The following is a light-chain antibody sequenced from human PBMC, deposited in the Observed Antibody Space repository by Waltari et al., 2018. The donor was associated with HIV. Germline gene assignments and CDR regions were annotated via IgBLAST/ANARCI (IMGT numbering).Light chain of an antibody. Sequence: QSVLTQPPSASGAPGKRVPISCTGSSSNIGAVYDVHWYQQLPGTAPKLLIYGNNNRPSGVPDRFSGSKSGTSASLAITGLQAEDEADYYCQSYDRSLSGSVFGGGTKLTVL. V-gene: IGLV1-40*01. CDR1: SSNIGAVYD. J-gene: IGLJ2*01. CDR2: GNN. CDR3: QSYDRSLSGSV.